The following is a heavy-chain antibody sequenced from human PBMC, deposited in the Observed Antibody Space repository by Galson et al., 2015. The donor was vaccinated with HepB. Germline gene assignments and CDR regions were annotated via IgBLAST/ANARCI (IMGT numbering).Heavy chain of an antibody. CDR3: ATRSSYYDSSGYYGRVGHAFDI. J-gene: IGHJ3*02. Sequence: PGKGLEWIGYIYYSGSTYYNPSLKSRVTISVDTSKNQFSLKLSSVTAADTAVYYCATRSSYYDSSGYYGRVGHAFDIWGQGTMVTVSS. CDR2: IYYSGST. V-gene: IGHV4-30-4*01. D-gene: IGHD3-22*01.